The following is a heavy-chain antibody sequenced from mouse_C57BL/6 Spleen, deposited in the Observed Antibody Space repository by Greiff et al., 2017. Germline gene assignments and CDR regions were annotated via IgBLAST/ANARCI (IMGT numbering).Heavy chain of an antibody. Sequence: QVQLQQSGAELVKPGASVKISCKASGYAFSSYWMNWVKQRPGKGLEWIGQIYPGDGDTNYNGKFKGKATLTADKSSSTAYMQLSSQTSEDSAVYFCASDYYGSSFDYWGQGTTLTVSS. CDR3: ASDYYGSSFDY. CDR2: IYPGDGDT. J-gene: IGHJ2*01. V-gene: IGHV1-80*01. D-gene: IGHD1-1*01. CDR1: GYAFSSYW.